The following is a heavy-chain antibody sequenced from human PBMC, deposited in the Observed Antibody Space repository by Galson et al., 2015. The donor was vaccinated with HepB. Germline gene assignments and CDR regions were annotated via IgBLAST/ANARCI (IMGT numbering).Heavy chain of an antibody. V-gene: IGHV4-39*01. Sequence: QVQLQESGPGLVNPSETLSLTCTVSGDSISSSSYYWGWIRQPPGKGLEWIGSISYSGSTYYNPSLESRVTIFVDTSKSQFSLRLSSVTAADTAVFYCARQEIVGVTGRYFRHWGQGTLVTVSS. CDR2: ISYSGST. CDR1: GDSISSSSYY. J-gene: IGHJ1*01. CDR3: ARQEIVGVTGRYFRH. D-gene: IGHD1-26*01.